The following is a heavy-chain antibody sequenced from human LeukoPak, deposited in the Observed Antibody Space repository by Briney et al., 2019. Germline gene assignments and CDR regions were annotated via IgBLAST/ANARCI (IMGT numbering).Heavy chain of an antibody. J-gene: IGHJ4*02. Sequence: SETLSLTCTVSGGSISSGGYYWSWIRQHPGKGLEWIGYIYYSGSTYYNPSLKSRVTISVDTSKNQFSLKLSSVTAADTAVYYCARAYGYYYDSSGTEFDYWGQGTLVTVSS. CDR2: IYYSGST. V-gene: IGHV4-31*03. CDR3: ARAYGYYYDSSGTEFDY. CDR1: GGSISSGGYY. D-gene: IGHD3-22*01.